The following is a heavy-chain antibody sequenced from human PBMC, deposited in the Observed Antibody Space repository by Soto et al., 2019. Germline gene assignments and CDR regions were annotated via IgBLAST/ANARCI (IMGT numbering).Heavy chain of an antibody. CDR2: IWYDGSNK. CDR1: GFTFSSYG. V-gene: IGHV3-33*01. CDR3: ARDLESDSSGWPGGYGMDV. D-gene: IGHD6-19*01. Sequence: PGGSLRLSCAASGFTFSSYGMHWVRQAPGKGLEWVAVIWYDGSNKYYADSVKGRFTISRDNSKNTLYLQMNSLRAEDTAVYYCARDLESDSSGWPGGYGMDVWGQGTTVTVS. J-gene: IGHJ6*02.